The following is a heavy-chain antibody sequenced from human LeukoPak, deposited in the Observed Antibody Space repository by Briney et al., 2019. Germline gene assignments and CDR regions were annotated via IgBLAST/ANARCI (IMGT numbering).Heavy chain of an antibody. V-gene: IGHV1-2*02. D-gene: IGHD1-1*01. Sequence: ASVKDSCKASGYTFTGYYMHWVRQAPGQGLEWMGWINPNSGGTNYAQKFQGRVTMTRDTSISTAYMELSRLRSDDTAVYYCARHPRAGTNYYYYYMDVWGKGTTVTVSS. CDR2: INPNSGGT. CDR3: ARHPRAGTNYYYYYMDV. CDR1: GYTFTGYY. J-gene: IGHJ6*03.